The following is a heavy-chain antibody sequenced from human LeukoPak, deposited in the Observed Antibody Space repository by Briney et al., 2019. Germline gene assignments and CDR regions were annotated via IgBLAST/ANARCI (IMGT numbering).Heavy chain of an antibody. CDR1: GYTFTNYG. J-gene: IGHJ4*02. V-gene: IGHV1-18*01. CDR3: ARVGVSSSWFLYFDY. CDR2: ISAYSGYT. D-gene: IGHD6-13*01. Sequence: GASVKVSCKASGYTFTNYGISWVRQAPGQGLEWMGWISAYSGYTHYAQKIQGRVTVTTEASTSTAYMELSSLRSEDTAVYYCARVGVSSSWFLYFDYWGQGTLVTVSS.